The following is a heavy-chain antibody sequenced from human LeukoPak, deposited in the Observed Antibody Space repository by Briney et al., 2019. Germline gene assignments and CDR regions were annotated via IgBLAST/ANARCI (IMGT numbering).Heavy chain of an antibody. V-gene: IGHV4-59*08. CDR2: IYYSGST. CDR1: GGSISSYY. J-gene: IGHJ3*02. Sequence: SETLSLTCTVSGGSISSYYWSWIRQPPGKGLEWIGYIYYSGSTNYNPSLKSRVTISVDTSKNQFSLKLSSVTAADTAVCYCARRGGRMVARRGDAFDIWGQGTMVTVSS. D-gene: IGHD4/OR15-4a*01. CDR3: ARRGGRMVARRGDAFDI.